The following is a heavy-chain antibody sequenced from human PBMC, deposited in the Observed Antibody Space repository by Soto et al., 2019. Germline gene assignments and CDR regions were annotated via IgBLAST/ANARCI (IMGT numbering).Heavy chain of an antibody. Sequence: EVQLVESGGGLVQPGGSLRLSCAASGFTFSSYSMNWVRQAPGKGLEWVSYISSSSSTIYYADSVKGRFTISRDNAKNSLYLQMNSLRDEDTAVYYCARPEYSSSSYGMDVWGPGTTVTVYS. CDR1: GFTFSSYS. V-gene: IGHV3-48*02. D-gene: IGHD6-6*01. J-gene: IGHJ6*02. CDR3: ARPEYSSSSYGMDV. CDR2: ISSSSSTI.